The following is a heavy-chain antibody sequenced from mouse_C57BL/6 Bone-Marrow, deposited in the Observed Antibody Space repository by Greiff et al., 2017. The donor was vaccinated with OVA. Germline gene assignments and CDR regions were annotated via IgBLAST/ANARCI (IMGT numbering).Heavy chain of an antibody. CDR1: GYTFTSYW. D-gene: IGHD2-4*01. J-gene: IGHJ4*01. V-gene: IGHV1-72*01. CDR2: IDPNSGGT. CDR3: ARDGGYDYDVEDYYAMDY. Sequence: VQLQQPGAELVKPGASVKLSCKASGYTFTSYWMHWVKQRPGRGLEWIGRIDPNSGGTKYNEKFKSKATLTVDKPSSTAYMQLSSLTSEDSAVYYCARDGGYDYDVEDYYAMDYWGQGTSVTVSS.